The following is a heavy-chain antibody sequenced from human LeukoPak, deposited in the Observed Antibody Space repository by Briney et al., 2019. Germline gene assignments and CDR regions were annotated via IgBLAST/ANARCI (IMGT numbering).Heavy chain of an antibody. J-gene: IGHJ4*02. Sequence: SETLSLTCTVSGGSISSYYWSWIRQPPGKGLEWIGYIYYSGSTNYNPSLKSRVTMSVDTSKNQFSLKLSSVTAADTAVYYCARFGPTYFFDYWGQGTLVTVSS. CDR2: IYYSGST. CDR3: ARFGPTYFFDY. V-gene: IGHV4-59*12. D-gene: IGHD3/OR15-3a*01. CDR1: GGSISSYY.